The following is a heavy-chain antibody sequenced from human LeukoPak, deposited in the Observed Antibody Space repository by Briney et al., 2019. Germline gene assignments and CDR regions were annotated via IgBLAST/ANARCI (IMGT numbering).Heavy chain of an antibody. CDR2: IYSSGST. Sequence: SETLSLTCTVSGGSIGSYYWSWIRQPAGKGLEWIGHIYSSGSTNYNPSLKSRVTISVDTSKNQFSLKLGSVTAADTAVCYCARDPGLMVRGSRRGYDGNYYYMDVWGKGTTVTISS. V-gene: IGHV4-4*07. CDR1: GGSIGSYY. J-gene: IGHJ6*03. CDR3: ARDPGLMVRGSRRGYDGNYYYMDV. D-gene: IGHD3-10*01.